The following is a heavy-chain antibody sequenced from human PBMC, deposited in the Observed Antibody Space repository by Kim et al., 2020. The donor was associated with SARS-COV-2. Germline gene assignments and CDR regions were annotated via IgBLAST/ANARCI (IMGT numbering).Heavy chain of an antibody. CDR3: AKELAMTTVMRYYYYGMDV. J-gene: IGHJ6*02. CDR1: GFTFSSYA. D-gene: IGHD4-17*01. Sequence: GGSLRLSCAASGFTFSSYAMSWVRQAPGKGLEWVSAISGSGGSTYYADSVKGRFTISRDNSKNTLYLQMNSLRAEDTAVYYCAKELAMTTVMRYYYYGMDVWGQGTTVTVSS. CDR2: ISGSGGST. V-gene: IGHV3-23*01.